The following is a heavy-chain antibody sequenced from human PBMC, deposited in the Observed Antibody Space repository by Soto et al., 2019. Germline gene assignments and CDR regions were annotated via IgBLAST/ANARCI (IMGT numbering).Heavy chain of an antibody. V-gene: IGHV1-46*02. Sequence: QVQLVQSGAEVKKPGASVKVACKASGYSFNSYYMHWVRQAPVQGPEWMGVINPSGASTSYAQKSQGRVTMTRDTSTSTVDMELSSLRSEDTALYYCASDYNAYQRQHVFDIWGQGTLVTVSS. D-gene: IGHD3-10*01. CDR3: ASDYNAYQRQHVFDI. CDR1: GYSFNSYY. J-gene: IGHJ3*02. CDR2: INPSGAST.